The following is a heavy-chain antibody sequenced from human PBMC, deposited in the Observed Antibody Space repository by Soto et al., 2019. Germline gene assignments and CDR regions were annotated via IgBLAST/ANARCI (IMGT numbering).Heavy chain of an antibody. D-gene: IGHD6-6*01. Sequence: PSETLSLTCTVSGGSISSGGYYWSWIHQHPGKGLEWIGYIYYSGRTYYNPSLKSRVTISVDTSKNQFSLRLSSVTAADTAVYYCARGIAARPLPYYYYMDVWGKGTTVTVSS. CDR1: GGSISSGGYY. CDR2: IYYSGRT. V-gene: IGHV4-31*03. CDR3: ARGIAARPLPYYYYMDV. J-gene: IGHJ6*03.